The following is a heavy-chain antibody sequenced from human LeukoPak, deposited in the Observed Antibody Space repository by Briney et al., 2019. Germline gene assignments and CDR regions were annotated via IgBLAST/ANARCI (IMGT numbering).Heavy chain of an antibody. CDR1: GGSISSSSYY. CDR2: IYYSGST. Sequence: SETLSLTCTVSGGSISSSSYYWGWIRQPPGKGRVWTGSIYYSGSTYYNPSLKIRVTISVDTSKNQFSLKLSSVTAADTAVYYCTPQTADYDFWSGYYTRGSRRWFDPWGEGTLVTVSS. CDR3: TPQTADYDFWSGYYTRGSRRWFDP. J-gene: IGHJ5*02. V-gene: IGHV4-39*01. D-gene: IGHD3-3*01.